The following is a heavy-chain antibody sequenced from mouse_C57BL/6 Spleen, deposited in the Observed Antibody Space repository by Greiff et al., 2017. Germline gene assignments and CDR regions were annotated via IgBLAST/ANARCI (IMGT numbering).Heavy chain of an antibody. D-gene: IGHD1-1*01. CDR1: GFSLTSYG. J-gene: IGHJ4*01. V-gene: IGHV2-2*01. CDR3: AGITTVVADYAMDY. CDR2: IWRGGST. Sequence: QVQLQQSGPGLVQPSQSLSITCTVSGFSLTSYGVHWVRQSPGKGLEWLGVIWRGGSTDYNAAFISRLSISKDNTKSQVFFKMNSLQADDTAIYYCAGITTVVADYAMDYWGQGTSVTVSS.